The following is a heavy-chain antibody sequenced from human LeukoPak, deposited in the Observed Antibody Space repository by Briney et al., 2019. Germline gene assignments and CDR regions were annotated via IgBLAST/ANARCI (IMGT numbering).Heavy chain of an antibody. V-gene: IGHV3-23*01. D-gene: IGHD3-22*01. Sequence: GGSLRLSCAASGFTFSSYPMSWVRQAPGKGLEWVSAISASGGTTYHADSVKGRFTISRDNSKNTLNLQMNSLRAEDTAVYYCAKDQIRRYYDSSHWGQGTLVTVSS. CDR2: ISASGGTT. J-gene: IGHJ4*02. CDR1: GFTFSSYP. CDR3: AKDQIRRYYDSSH.